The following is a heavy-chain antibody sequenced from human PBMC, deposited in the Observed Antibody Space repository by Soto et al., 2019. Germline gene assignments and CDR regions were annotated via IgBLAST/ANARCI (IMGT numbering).Heavy chain of an antibody. V-gene: IGHV4-39*01. CDR1: GGSISISIYY. Sequence: SETLSLTCTVSGGSISISIYYWGWIRQPPGKGLEWIGSIYYSGSTYYNPSLKSRVTISVDTSKNQFSLKLSSVTAADTAVYYCARRLYYDSSGFEGGGMDVWGQGTTVT. CDR2: IYYSGST. J-gene: IGHJ6*02. D-gene: IGHD3-22*01. CDR3: ARRLYYDSSGFEGGGMDV.